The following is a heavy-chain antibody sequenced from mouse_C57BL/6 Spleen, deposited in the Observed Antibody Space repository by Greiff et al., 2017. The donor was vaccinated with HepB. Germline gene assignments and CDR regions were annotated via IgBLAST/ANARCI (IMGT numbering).Heavy chain of an antibody. Sequence: QVQLQQSGAELVKPGASVKLSCKASGFAFSSYWMNWVRQRPGKGLGWIGQIYPGDGDTNYNGKFKGKATLTSDKSSSTAYLQLSSLTSEDSAFYFCASWDTTVVGGDYCAMDDWGQGTSVTVSS. J-gene: IGHJ4*01. CDR3: ASWDTTVVGGDYCAMDD. CDR2: IYPGDGDT. D-gene: IGHD1-1*01. V-gene: IGHV1-80*01. CDR1: GFAFSSYW.